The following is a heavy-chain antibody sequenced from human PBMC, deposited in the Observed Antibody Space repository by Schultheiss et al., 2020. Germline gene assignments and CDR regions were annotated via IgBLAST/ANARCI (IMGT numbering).Heavy chain of an antibody. Sequence: SETLSLTCTVSGGSISSGDYYWSWIRQPPGKGLEWIGEINHSGSTNYNPSLKSRVTISVDTSKNQFSLRLSSVTAADTAIYYCTRGVPDSYYYYAFDVWGKGTTVNVSS. CDR3: TRGVPDSYYYYAFDV. CDR1: GGSISSGDYY. V-gene: IGHV4-61*08. CDR2: INHSGST. J-gene: IGHJ6*04. D-gene: IGHD3-3*01.